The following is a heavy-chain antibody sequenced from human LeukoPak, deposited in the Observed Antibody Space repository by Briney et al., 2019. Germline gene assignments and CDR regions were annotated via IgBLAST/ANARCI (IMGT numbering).Heavy chain of an antibody. CDR3: ARGGIAARTNYFDY. CDR1: GGTFSSYA. V-gene: IGHV1-69*05. Sequence: VASVRVSCTASGGTFSSYAISWVRQAPGQGLEWMGGIIPIFGTANYAQKFQGRVTITTDESTSTAYMELSSLRSEDTAVYYCARGGIAARTNYFDYWGQGTLVTVSS. CDR2: IIPIFGTA. D-gene: IGHD6-6*01. J-gene: IGHJ4*02.